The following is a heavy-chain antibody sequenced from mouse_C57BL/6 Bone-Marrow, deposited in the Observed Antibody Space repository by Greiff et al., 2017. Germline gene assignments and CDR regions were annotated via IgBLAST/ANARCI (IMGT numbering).Heavy chain of an antibody. CDR1: GYTFTSYW. J-gene: IGHJ4*01. Sequence: QVQLQQPGAELVKPGASVTLSCKASGYTFTSYWMHWVKQRPGQGLEWIGMIHPNSGSTNYNEKFKSKATLTVDKSSSTAYMQLSSLTSEDSAVYYCARFLYYAMDYWGQGTSVTVSS. V-gene: IGHV1-64*01. CDR2: IHPNSGST. CDR3: ARFLYYAMDY.